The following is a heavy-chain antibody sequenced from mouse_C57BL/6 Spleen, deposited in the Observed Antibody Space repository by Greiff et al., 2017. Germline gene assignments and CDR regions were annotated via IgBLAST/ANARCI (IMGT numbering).Heavy chain of an antibody. J-gene: IGHJ4*01. V-gene: IGHV1-82*01. CDR1: GYAFSSSW. CDR2: IYPGDGDT. CDR3: ARTLRYYYAMDY. Sequence: VQLQQSGPELVKPGASVKISCKASGYAFSSSWMNWVKQRPGKGLEWIGRIYPGDGDTNYNGKFKGKATLTADKSSSTAYMQLSSLTSDDSAVYFCARTLRYYYAMDYWGQGTSVTVSS.